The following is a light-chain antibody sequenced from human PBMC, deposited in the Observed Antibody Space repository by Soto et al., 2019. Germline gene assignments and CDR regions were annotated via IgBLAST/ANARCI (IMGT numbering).Light chain of an antibody. V-gene: IGLV2-14*01. CDR2: EVN. CDR3: SSYTITSTLVI. CDR1: SGDVGSYKY. J-gene: IGLJ2*01. Sequence: QLVLTQPASVSGSPGQSISVSCTGSSGDVGSYKYVSWYQQHPGKAPKLIIYEVNKRPSGVSDRFSGSKSGNTASLTISGLQAEDEADYYCSSYTITSTLVIFGGGTKLTVL.